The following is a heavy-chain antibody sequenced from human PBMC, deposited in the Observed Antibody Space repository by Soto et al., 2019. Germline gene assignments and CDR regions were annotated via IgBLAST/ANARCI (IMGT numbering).Heavy chain of an antibody. CDR2: ISTYNGDA. V-gene: IGHV1-18*01. CDR3: ARSVSVPYFYSGLHV. Sequence: QVQLVQSGAEVRKPGASVKVSCKTSGYTFSRSGISWVRQAPGQGLEWMGWISTYNGDANYAQKLQGRVTMTTDTSTSTAFMELATLTSDDTAVYYSARSVSVPYFYSGLHVWPQGTTVTAPS. J-gene: IGHJ6*02. CDR1: GYTFSRSG.